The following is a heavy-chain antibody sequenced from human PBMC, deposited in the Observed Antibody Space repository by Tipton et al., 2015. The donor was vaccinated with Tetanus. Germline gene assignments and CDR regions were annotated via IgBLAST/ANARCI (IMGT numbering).Heavy chain of an antibody. CDR1: GFTFRGYA. Sequence: SLRLSCAASGFTFRGYAMSWVRQAPGKGLEWVSGITGSATKTYYADSVKGRFTISRDDSKSILYLQMNSLRAEDTATYYCAKEGYHGSGSYAKSWFDPWGQGTLVIVSS. V-gene: IGHV3-23*01. CDR2: ITGSATKT. CDR3: AKEGYHGSGSYAKSWFDP. D-gene: IGHD3-10*01. J-gene: IGHJ5*02.